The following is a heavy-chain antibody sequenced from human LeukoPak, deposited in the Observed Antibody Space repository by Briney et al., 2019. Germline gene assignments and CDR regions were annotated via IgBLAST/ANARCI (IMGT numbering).Heavy chain of an antibody. CDR1: GFTFSSYW. CDR2: INSDGSTT. V-gene: IGHV3-74*01. Sequence: PGGCLRLSCAASGFTFSSYWMHWVRQAPGKRLVCVSRINSDGSTTTYADSVKGRFTISRDNAKNTLYLQMNSLRAEDTAVYYCARGHCSSTSCFVYYYYGMDVWGQGTTVTVSS. CDR3: ARGHCSSTSCFVYYYYGMDV. J-gene: IGHJ6*02. D-gene: IGHD2-2*01.